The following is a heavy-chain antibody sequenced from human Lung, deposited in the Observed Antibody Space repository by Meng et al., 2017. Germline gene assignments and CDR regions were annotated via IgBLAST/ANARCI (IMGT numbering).Heavy chain of an antibody. V-gene: IGHV3-11*04. D-gene: IGHD3-10*01. CDR2: ISSSGSTT. J-gene: IGHJ4*02. CDR1: GFTFSDYY. Sequence: GESLKISCAASGFTFSDYYMSWIRQAPGKGLEWVSYISSSGSTTYYADSVKGRFTISRDNAKNSLYLQMNSLRAEDTAVYYCAGWGFGELRDYWGQGTLVTVSS. CDR3: AGWGFGELRDY.